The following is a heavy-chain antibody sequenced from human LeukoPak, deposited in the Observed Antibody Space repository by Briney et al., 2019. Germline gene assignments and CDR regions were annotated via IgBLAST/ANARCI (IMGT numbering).Heavy chain of an antibody. CDR1: GYTFTSYG. CDR3: ARQYSSSWYPGAFDI. V-gene: IGHV1-2*02. Sequence: ASVKVSCKASGYTFTSYGISWVRQAPGQGLEWMGWINPNSGGTNYAQKFQGRVTMTRDTSISTAYMELSRLRSDDTAVYYCARQYSSSWYPGAFDIWGQGTMVTVSS. CDR2: INPNSGGT. J-gene: IGHJ3*02. D-gene: IGHD6-13*01.